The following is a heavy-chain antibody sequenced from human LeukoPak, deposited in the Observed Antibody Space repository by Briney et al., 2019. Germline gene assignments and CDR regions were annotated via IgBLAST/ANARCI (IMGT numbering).Heavy chain of an antibody. CDR1: GGSINGYY. D-gene: IGHD4-17*01. CDR2: VYYSAST. V-gene: IGHV4-59*01. CDR3: ASGIMTTVPTFDY. Sequence: SETLSLTCTVSGGSINGYYWSWIRQPPGKGLEWIGYVYYSASTNYSPSLKSRVTISVDTSKKQFSLRLSSVTAAETAVYYCASGIMTTVPTFDYWGQGTLVTVSS. J-gene: IGHJ4*02.